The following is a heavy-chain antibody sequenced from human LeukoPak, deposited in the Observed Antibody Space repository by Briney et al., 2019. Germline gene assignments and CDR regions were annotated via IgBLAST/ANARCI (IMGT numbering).Heavy chain of an antibody. CDR2: ISSSSSTK. CDR3: AKDQGSIYVWGSLKDY. V-gene: IGHV3-48*01. J-gene: IGHJ4*02. D-gene: IGHD3-16*01. CDR1: GFTFSTYS. Sequence: GGSLRLSCAASGFTFSTYSMNWVRQAPGKGLEWVSYISSSSSTKYYTDSVKGRFTISRDNAKNSLYLQMNSLRAEDTAVYYCAKDQGSIYVWGSLKDYWGQGTLVTVSS.